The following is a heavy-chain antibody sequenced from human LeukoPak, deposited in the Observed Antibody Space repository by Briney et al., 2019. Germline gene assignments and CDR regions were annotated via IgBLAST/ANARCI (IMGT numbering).Heavy chain of an antibody. CDR3: ARDREYDFWSGYSLHAFDN. D-gene: IGHD3-3*01. J-gene: IGHJ3*02. CDR2: IYTSGST. Sequence: SETLSLTCTVSGGSISSYYWSWIRQPAGKGLEWIGRIYTSGSTNYNPSLKSRVTMSVDTSKNQFSLKLSSVTAADTAVYYCARDREYDFWSGYSLHAFDNWGQGTMVTVSS. CDR1: GGSISSYY. V-gene: IGHV4-4*07.